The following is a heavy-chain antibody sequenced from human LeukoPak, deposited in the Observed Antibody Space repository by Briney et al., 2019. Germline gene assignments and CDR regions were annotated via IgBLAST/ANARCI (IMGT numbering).Heavy chain of an antibody. V-gene: IGHV1-2*02. D-gene: IGHD6-19*01. CDR1: GYTFTGYY. CDR2: INTSSGAT. J-gene: IGHJ4*02. CDR3: ARGRGSGWYPSDY. Sequence: GASVKVSCKASGYTFTGYYLHWVRQAPGQGLEWMGWINTSSGATNYAQKFQGRVTMTRDTSITTSYMELSRLRSDDTAVYYCARGRGSGWYPSDYWGQGTLVTVSS.